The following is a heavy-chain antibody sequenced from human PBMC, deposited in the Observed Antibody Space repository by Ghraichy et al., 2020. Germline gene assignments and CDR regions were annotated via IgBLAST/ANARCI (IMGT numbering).Heavy chain of an antibody. D-gene: IGHD1-26*01. CDR3: ARDKNPVGATYYYYYGMDV. J-gene: IGHJ6*02. CDR1: GFTFSTYS. CDR2: ISTTDSYI. Sequence: GESLNISCAASGFTFSTYSMSWLRQAPGKGLEWVSSISTTDSYIYYADSVKGRFTISRDNAKNSLYLQMNSLRAEDTAVYYCARDKNPVGATYYYYYGMDVWAKGPRSPSP. V-gene: IGHV3-21*01.